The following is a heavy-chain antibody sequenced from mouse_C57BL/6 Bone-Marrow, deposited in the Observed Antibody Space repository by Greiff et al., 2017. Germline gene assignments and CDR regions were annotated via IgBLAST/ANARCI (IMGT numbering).Heavy chain of an antibody. V-gene: IGHV14-4*01. CDR2: IDPENSDT. D-gene: IGHD1-1*01. CDR3: TTVVHY. J-gene: IGHJ2*01. Sequence: EVKLEESGAELVRPGASVKLSCTASGFNIKDDYMHWVKQRPEQGLEWIGWIDPENSDTEYASKFQGKATITADTSSNTAYLQLSSLTSEDTAVYYCTTVVHYWGQGTTLTVSS. CDR1: GFNIKDDY.